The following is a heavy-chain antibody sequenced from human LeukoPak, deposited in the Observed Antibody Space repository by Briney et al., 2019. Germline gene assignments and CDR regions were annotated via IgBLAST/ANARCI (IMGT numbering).Heavy chain of an antibody. CDR1: GGSFSGYY. J-gene: IGHJ5*02. V-gene: IGHV4-34*01. CDR3: ARSHYDYVWGSPLNWFDP. Sequence: KTSETLSLTCAVYGGSFSGYYWSWIRQPPGKGLEWIGEINHSGSTNYNPSLKSRVTISVDASKNQFSLKLSSVTAADTAAYYCARSHYDYVWGSPLNWFDPWGQGTLVTVSS. D-gene: IGHD3-16*01. CDR2: INHSGST.